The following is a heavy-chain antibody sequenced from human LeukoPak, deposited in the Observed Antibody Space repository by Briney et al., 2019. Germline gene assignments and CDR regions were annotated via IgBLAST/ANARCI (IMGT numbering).Heavy chain of an antibody. D-gene: IGHD3-10*01. CDR1: GFTFSSYA. V-gene: IGHV3-23*01. CDR3: ATLARIWFGELLTHFDY. Sequence: GFLRLSCAASGFTFSSYAMSWVRQAPGKGLEWVSAISGSGGSTYYADSVKGRFTISRDNSKNTLYLQMNSLRAEDTAVYYCATLARIWFGELLTHFDYWGQGTLVTVSS. J-gene: IGHJ4*02. CDR2: ISGSGGST.